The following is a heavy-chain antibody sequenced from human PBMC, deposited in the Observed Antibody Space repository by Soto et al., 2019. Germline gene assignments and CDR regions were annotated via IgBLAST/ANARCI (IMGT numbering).Heavy chain of an antibody. CDR3: ARVRYFAPDP. CDR2: ISYNAYT. D-gene: IGHD3-9*01. CDR1: GASLTIGNHY. Sequence: QVQLQESGPGLVKPSETLSLTCTVSGASLTIGNHYWSWIRQPPGKGLEWIGYISYNAYTNYNPSPKSRVTISADMSKNQFSLSLSSVTAADTAVYYCARVRYFAPDPWGQGTLVTVSS. J-gene: IGHJ5*02. V-gene: IGHV4-61*01.